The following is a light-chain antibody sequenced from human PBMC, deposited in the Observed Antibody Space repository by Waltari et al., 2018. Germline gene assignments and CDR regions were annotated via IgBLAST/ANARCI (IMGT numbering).Light chain of an antibody. Sequence: DIQMTQSPSTLSASVGDRVTITCRASQSISSWLAWYQQKPGKAPKLLIYKASSLESGVPSRFSGSGSGTEFTLTISSLQPDDFAVYYCQQYVSSPRTFGQGTKVDIK. CDR1: QSISSW. J-gene: IGKJ1*01. V-gene: IGKV1-5*03. CDR2: KAS. CDR3: QQYVSSPRT.